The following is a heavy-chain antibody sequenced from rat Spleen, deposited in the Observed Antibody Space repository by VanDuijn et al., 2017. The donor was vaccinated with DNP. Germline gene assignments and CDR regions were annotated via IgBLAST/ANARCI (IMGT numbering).Heavy chain of an antibody. CDR2: ITTGGSNT. CDR1: GFTFSDYN. D-gene: IGHD1-1*01. V-gene: IGHV5S23*01. Sequence: EVQLVESGGGLVQPGRSLKLSCASSGFTFSDYNMAWVRQAPTKGLEWVASITTGGSNTYYRDSVQGRFTVSRDNAKTTQYLHMDSLRSEDTATYYCVREDYYSGDWYFDFWGPGTMVTVSS. CDR3: VREDYYSGDWYFDF. J-gene: IGHJ1*01.